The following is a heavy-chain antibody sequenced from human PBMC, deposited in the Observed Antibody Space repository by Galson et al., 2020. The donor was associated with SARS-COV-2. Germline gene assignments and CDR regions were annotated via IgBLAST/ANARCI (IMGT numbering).Heavy chain of an antibody. Sequence: GESLKISCQASGYTFTEHWIGLVRQTAGKGLEWMGIIYPDNSDTIYSPSFQGRVTFSVDKSISPAYLQWGSLKASAAAIYYFARFQIPLASSSWYSVGWFDPWGQGTLVTVSS. J-gene: IGHJ5*02. V-gene: IGHV5-51*01. D-gene: IGHD6-13*01. CDR3: ARFQIPLASSSWYSVGWFDP. CDR2: IYPDNSDT. CDR1: GYTFTEHW.